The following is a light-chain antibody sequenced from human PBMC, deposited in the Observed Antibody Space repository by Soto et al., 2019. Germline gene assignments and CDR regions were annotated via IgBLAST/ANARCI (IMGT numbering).Light chain of an antibody. Sequence: QSVLTQPASVSGSPGQSITISCTGTSSDVGGYNYVSWYQQHPGKAPKLMIFEVINRPSGVSNRFSGSKSDNTASLTISGLQAEAEADYYCSSYTGSSINTVVFGGGTKLTVL. CDR1: SSDVGGYNY. V-gene: IGLV2-14*01. CDR2: EVI. CDR3: SSYTGSSINTVV. J-gene: IGLJ2*01.